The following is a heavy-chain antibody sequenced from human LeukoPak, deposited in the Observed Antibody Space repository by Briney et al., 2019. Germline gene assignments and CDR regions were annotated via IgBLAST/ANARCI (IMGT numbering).Heavy chain of an antibody. D-gene: IGHD3-22*01. CDR1: GGSFSGYY. Sequence: SETLSLTCAVYGGSFSGYYWSWIRQPPGKGLEWIGEMYLSGTTHSNPSVKSRVTISIDKSMNQFFLNLSSVTAADTAVYYCAGLVGRYSSGLYYYYFDYWGQGTLVTVSS. CDR3: AGLVGRYSSGLYYYYFDY. V-gene: IGHV4-34*01. J-gene: IGHJ4*02. CDR2: MYLSGTT.